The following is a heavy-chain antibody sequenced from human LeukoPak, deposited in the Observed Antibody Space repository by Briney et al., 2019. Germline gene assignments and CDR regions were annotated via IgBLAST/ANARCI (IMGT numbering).Heavy chain of an antibody. Sequence: PGESLRLSCAASGFTFNSLAMSWVRQAPGKGLEWVSAISGGGSTYYADSVKGRFTISRDNSKNTLYLQMNSLRAEDTAVYYCAKSGLNRFDYWGQGTLVTVSS. CDR2: ISGGGST. CDR3: AKSGLNRFDY. D-gene: IGHD2-15*01. CDR1: GFTFNSLA. J-gene: IGHJ4*02. V-gene: IGHV3-23*01.